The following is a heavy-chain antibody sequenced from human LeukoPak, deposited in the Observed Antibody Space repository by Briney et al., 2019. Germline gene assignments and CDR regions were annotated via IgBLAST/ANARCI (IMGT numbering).Heavy chain of an antibody. CDR1: GFPFSSYA. Sequence: GGSLRLSCAASGFPFSSYAMSWVRQAPGKGLDWVSAISGSGGSTYYAASVKGRFTISSDNSKNPLSLQMNSLTAADTAVYYCAKPPPEWELLTTYCFAPCGQATLVTVSS. J-gene: IGHJ5*02. V-gene: IGHV3-23*01. D-gene: IGHD1-26*01. CDR2: ISGSGGST. CDR3: AKPPPEWELLTTYCFAP.